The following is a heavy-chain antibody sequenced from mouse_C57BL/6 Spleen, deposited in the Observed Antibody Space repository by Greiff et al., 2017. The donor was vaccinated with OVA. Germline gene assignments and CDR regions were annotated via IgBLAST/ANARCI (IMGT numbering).Heavy chain of an antibody. CDR3: ARRNYGYDASYWYFDV. Sequence: VQLQQSGPELVKPGASVKIPCKASGYTFTDYNMDWVKQSHGKSLEWIGDINPNNGGTIYNQKFKGKATLTVDKSSSTAYMELRSLTSEDTAVYYCARRNYGYDASYWYFDVWGTGTTVTVSS. CDR2: INPNNGGT. CDR1: GYTFTDYN. J-gene: IGHJ1*03. V-gene: IGHV1-18*01. D-gene: IGHD2-2*01.